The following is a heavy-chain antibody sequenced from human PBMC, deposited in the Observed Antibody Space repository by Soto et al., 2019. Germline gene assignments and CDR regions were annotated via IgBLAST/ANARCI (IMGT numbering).Heavy chain of an antibody. D-gene: IGHD4-4*01. V-gene: IGHV3-33*01. CDR2: IWYDGSNK. CDR1: GFTFSSYG. CDR3: ARWYSSLLRNWFDP. Sequence: PGGSLRLSCAASGFTFSSYGMHWVRQAPGKGLEWVAVIWYDGSNKYYADSVKGRFTISRDNSKNTLYLQMNSLRAEDAAVYYCARWYSSLLRNWFDPWGQGTLVTVSS. J-gene: IGHJ5*02.